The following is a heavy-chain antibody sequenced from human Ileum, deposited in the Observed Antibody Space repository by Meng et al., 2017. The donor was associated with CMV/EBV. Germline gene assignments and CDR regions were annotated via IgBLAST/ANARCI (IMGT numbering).Heavy chain of an antibody. V-gene: IGHV3-11*01. J-gene: IGHJ4*02. Sequence: LSCASSGMTFSDYYMSWIRQAPGKGLQWVAYISGSGNSIQYADSVKGRITVSRDNDKNSVFLQMDSLRAEDTAVYYCARQQLWLDYWGQGTLVTVSS. CDR1: GMTFSDYY. D-gene: IGHD5-18*01. CDR3: ARQQLWLDY. CDR2: ISGSGNSI.